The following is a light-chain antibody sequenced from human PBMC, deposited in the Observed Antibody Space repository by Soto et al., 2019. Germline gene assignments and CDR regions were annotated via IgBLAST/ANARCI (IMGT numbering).Light chain of an antibody. CDR2: GAA. Sequence: EIVLTQSPGTLSLSPGERATLSCRASQSVSSSYLACYQQKPGQAPRLLIYGAASRATGIPDRFSGSGSGTDITLTISRLEPEDFAVYYCQQYGSSRTFGQGTKVDIK. J-gene: IGKJ1*01. CDR1: QSVSSSY. CDR3: QQYGSSRT. V-gene: IGKV3-20*01.